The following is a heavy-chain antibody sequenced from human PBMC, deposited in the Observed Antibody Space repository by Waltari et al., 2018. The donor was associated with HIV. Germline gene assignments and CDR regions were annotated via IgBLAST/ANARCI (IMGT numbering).Heavy chain of an antibody. Sequence: QVQMVQSGAEVKKHGASVKVSCKASGYTLTGYYINWVRQAPGQGLEWMGWINPNSGGTNYAQNFQGRVNMTRDTSISTAYMELSRLRSDDTAVYYCATPSYDSSGYYSAGSEFDYWGQGTLVTVSS. CDR2: INPNSGGT. CDR3: ATPSYDSSGYYSAGSEFDY. D-gene: IGHD3-22*01. J-gene: IGHJ4*02. V-gene: IGHV1-2*02. CDR1: GYTLTGYY.